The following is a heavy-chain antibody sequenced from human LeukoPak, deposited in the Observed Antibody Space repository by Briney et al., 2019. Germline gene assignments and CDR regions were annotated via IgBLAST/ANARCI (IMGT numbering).Heavy chain of an antibody. J-gene: IGHJ5*02. CDR2: ISWNSGSI. CDR3: AKWYPRNWFDP. V-gene: IGHV3-9*01. D-gene: IGHD6-13*01. Sequence: GGSLRLSCAASGFTFDDYAMHWVRQAPGKGLEWVSGISWNSGSIGYADSVKGRFTTSRDNAKNSLYLQMNSLRAEDTAVYYCAKWYPRNWFDPWGQGTLVTVSS. CDR1: GFTFDDYA.